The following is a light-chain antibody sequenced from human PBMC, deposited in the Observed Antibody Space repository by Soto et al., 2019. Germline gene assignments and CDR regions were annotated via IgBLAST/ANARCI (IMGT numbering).Light chain of an antibody. J-gene: IGKJ1*01. Sequence: DFQLTQSPSFLSASIGDRVTITCRASQAINNYLAWYQQKPGKAPKLLIYTASTLQSGIPSRFSGSGSGTEFTLTISSLQPEDFATYYCQQLNSYLWTFGQGTKVDI. CDR2: TAS. V-gene: IGKV1-9*01. CDR1: QAINNY. CDR3: QQLNSYLWT.